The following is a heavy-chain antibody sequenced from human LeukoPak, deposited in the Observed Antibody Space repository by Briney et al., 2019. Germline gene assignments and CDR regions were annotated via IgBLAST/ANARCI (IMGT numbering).Heavy chain of an antibody. CDR2: INTNTGNP. D-gene: IGHD3-3*01. CDR3: AREPHSFYYDFWSGYSAGDSEYFQH. V-gene: IGHV7-4-1*02. CDR1: GYTFTSYA. J-gene: IGHJ1*01. Sequence: ASVKVSCKASGYTFTSYAMNWVRQAPGQGLEWMGWINTNTGNPTYAQGFTGRFVFSLDTSVSTAYLQISSLKAEDTAVYYCAREPHSFYYDFWSGYSAGDSEYFQHWGQGTLVTVSS.